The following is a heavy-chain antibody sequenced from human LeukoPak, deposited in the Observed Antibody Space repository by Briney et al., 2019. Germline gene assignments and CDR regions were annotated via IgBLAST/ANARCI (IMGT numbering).Heavy chain of an antibody. Sequence: PGGSLRLSCAASGFTFSSYAMSWVRQAPGKGLEWVSAISGSGGITYYADSVKGRFTISRDNSKNTLYLQMNSLRAEDTAVYYCAKDSGLIVGATNYYYYMDVWGKGTTVTVSS. J-gene: IGHJ6*03. V-gene: IGHV3-23*01. CDR1: GFTFSSYA. CDR3: AKDSGLIVGATNYYYYMDV. CDR2: ISGSGGIT. D-gene: IGHD1-26*01.